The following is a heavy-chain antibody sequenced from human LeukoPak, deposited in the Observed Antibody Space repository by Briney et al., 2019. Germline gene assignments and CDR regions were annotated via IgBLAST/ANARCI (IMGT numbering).Heavy chain of an antibody. Sequence: SETLSLTCIVSGGSISRYYWSWIRQPPGKGLEWIGHIYYTGTIDYNSSLKSRVTISVDTSRNQFSLRLSSVTASDTAVYYCAGGDTTLPTGSYLDYWGQGTLVTVSS. CDR2: IYYTGTI. J-gene: IGHJ4*02. V-gene: IGHV4-59*01. D-gene: IGHD1-1*01. CDR1: GGSISRYY. CDR3: AGGDTTLPTGSYLDY.